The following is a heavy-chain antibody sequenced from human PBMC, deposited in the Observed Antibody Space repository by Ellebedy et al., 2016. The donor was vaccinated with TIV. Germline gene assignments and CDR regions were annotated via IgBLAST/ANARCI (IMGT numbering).Heavy chain of an antibody. CDR1: GGTFSSYA. CDR2: IIPIFGTA. J-gene: IGHJ6*02. Sequence: SVKVSXXASGGTFSSYAISWVRQAPGQGLEWMGGIIPIFGTANYAQKFQGRVTITADESTSTAYMELSSLRSEDTAVYYCARDQRDPRTGGAYYYYGMDVWGQGTTVTVSS. CDR3: ARDQRDPRTGGAYYYYGMDV. V-gene: IGHV1-69*13. D-gene: IGHD1-1*01.